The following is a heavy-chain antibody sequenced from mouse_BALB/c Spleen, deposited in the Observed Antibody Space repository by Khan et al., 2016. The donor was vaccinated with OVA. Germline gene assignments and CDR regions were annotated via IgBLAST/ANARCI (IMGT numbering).Heavy chain of an antibody. CDR3: AREGAYYRSDGWFAY. D-gene: IGHD2-14*01. J-gene: IGHJ3*01. CDR1: GYTFTTYT. Sequence: QVQLQQSGAELARPGASVKMSCKASGYTFTTYTMHWVKQRPGQGLEWIGYIIPTNDYTNYNQKFKDRATLTADKSSSTAYMQLSSLTSEDSALYYCAREGAYYRSDGWFAYWGQGTLVTVSA. CDR2: IIPTNDYT. V-gene: IGHV1-4*01.